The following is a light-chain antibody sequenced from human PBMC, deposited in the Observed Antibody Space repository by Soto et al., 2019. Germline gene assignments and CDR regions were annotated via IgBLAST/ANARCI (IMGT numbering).Light chain of an antibody. CDR1: QGIKNY. Sequence: DIQVTQYPSSLSASVGDRVTITFLASQGIKNYLAWYQQKPGEIPKLLIYAASTLESGIPPRFSGSGSGTDFTLTINNLQPEDVATYYCQRYYNAPFTFGGGTKVDIK. CDR2: AAS. V-gene: IGKV1-27*01. J-gene: IGKJ4*01. CDR3: QRYYNAPFT.